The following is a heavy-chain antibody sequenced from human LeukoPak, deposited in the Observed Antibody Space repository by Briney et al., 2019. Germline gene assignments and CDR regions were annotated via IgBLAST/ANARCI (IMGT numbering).Heavy chain of an antibody. J-gene: IGHJ4*02. CDR1: GFNFRDVW. CDR2: SKSEAGGGTT. Sequence: GGSLRLSCSASGFNFRDVWMSWVRQAPGKGLEWVGRSKSEAGGGTTDIAAPGQGRFTISRDDSKDTLSLQMNSLEIEDTAVYYCTGGGDGTYSSDYWGQGTLVTVSS. CDR3: TGGGDGTYSSDY. D-gene: IGHD1-26*01. V-gene: IGHV3-15*01.